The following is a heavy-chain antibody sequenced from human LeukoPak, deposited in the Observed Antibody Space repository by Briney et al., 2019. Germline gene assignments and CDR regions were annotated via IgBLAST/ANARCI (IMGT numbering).Heavy chain of an antibody. J-gene: IGHJ4*02. CDR2: IYYTGTT. CDR3: ARAGSSWSTGYYLDY. CDR1: GGSISPYY. Sequence: SETLSLTCTVSGGSISPYYWTWIRQPPGKGLEWIGFIYYTGTTNYNPSLKSRVTISADTSKNQFSLKLSSVTAADTAVYYCARAGSSWSTGYYLDYWGQGTLVTVSS. D-gene: IGHD6-13*01. V-gene: IGHV4-59*01.